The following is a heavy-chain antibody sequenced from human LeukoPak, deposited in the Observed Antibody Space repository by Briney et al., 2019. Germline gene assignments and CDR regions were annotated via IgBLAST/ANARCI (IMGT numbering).Heavy chain of an antibody. V-gene: IGHV4-34*01. CDR3: AGSITGTARGRFDP. CDR2: INHSGST. CDR1: GGSFSGYY. D-gene: IGHD1-20*01. J-gene: IGHJ5*02. Sequence: SETLSLTCAVYGGSFSGYYWSWIRQPPGKGLEWIGEINHSGSTNYNPSLKSRVTISADTSKNQFSLKLSSVTAADTAVYYCAGSITGTARGRFDPWGQGTLVTVSS.